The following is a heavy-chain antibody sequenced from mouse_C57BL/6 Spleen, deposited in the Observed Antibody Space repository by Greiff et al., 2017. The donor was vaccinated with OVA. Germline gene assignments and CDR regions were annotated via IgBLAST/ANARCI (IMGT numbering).Heavy chain of an antibody. V-gene: IGHV14-3*01. CDR2: IDPANGNT. CDR1: GFNIKNTY. D-gene: IGHD1-1*01. J-gene: IGHJ2*01. CDR3: ARWDYYGSSRDY. Sequence: EVKLVESVAELVRPGASVKLSCTASGFNIKNTYMHWVKQRPEQGLEWIGRIDPANGNTKYAPKFQGKATITADTSSNTAYLQLSSLTSEDTAIYYCARWDYYGSSRDYWGQGTTLTVSS.